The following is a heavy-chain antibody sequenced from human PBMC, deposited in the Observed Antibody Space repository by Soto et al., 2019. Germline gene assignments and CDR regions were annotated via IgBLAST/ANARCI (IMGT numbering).Heavy chain of an antibody. V-gene: IGHV3-64*01. CDR3: ARRARPDFYYMDV. CDR2: ISSNGVGT. Sequence: EVQLAESGGGLAQPGGYLRLSCAASGFTLSGYARDWVRQAPGKGLEYVSGISSNGVGTYYANSVQGRFTISRDNSKNTVYLQMGSLRPEDMAVYYCARRARPDFYYMDVWGKGTTVTVSS. J-gene: IGHJ6*03. D-gene: IGHD6-6*01. CDR1: GFTLSGYA.